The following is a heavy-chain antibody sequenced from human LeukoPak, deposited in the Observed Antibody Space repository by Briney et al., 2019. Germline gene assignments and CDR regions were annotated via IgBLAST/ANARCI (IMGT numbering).Heavy chain of an antibody. CDR2: IYSGGST. J-gene: IGHJ3*02. CDR1: GFTVSSNY. Sequence: GGSLRLSCAASGFTVSSNYMSWVRQAPGKGLEWVSVIYSGGSTYYADSVKGRFTNSRDNSKNTLYLQMNSLRDEDTAVYYCASSPGYSSGWDAFDIWGQGTMVTVSS. CDR3: ASSPGYSSGWDAFDI. D-gene: IGHD6-19*01. V-gene: IGHV3-66*01.